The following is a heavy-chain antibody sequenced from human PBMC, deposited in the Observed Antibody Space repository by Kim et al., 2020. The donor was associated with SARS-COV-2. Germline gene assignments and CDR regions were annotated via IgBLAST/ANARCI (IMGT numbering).Heavy chain of an antibody. V-gene: IGHV3-7*01. D-gene: IGHD3-22*01. CDR3: ARAQYDGSGYYYRYCFVI. CDR2: IRQYGSEA. J-gene: IGHJ3*02. CDR1: GFTFSSHW. Sequence: GGSLRLSCTASGFTFSSHWMSWVRQAPGKGLEWVANIRQYGSEAFYVYSVKGRSTISRDNAKNPLYLQMNRLRAEDTAVFYCARAQYDGSGYYYRYCFVIGGQAPMVTVS.